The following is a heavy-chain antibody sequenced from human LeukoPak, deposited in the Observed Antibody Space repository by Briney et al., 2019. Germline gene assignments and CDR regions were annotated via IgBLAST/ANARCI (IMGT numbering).Heavy chain of an antibody. D-gene: IGHD4-17*01. V-gene: IGHV3-13*01. Sequence: TGGSLRLSCAASGFTFSSYDMHWVRQATGKGLEWVSAIGTAGDTYYPGSVKGRFTISRDNAKNSLYLQMNSLRAEDTAVYYCARVYYGDYQGFVYWGQGTLVTVSS. CDR1: GFTFSSYD. CDR2: IGTAGDT. J-gene: IGHJ4*02. CDR3: ARVYYGDYQGFVY.